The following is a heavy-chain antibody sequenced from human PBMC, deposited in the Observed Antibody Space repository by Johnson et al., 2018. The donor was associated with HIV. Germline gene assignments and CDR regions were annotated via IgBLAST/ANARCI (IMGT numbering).Heavy chain of an antibody. V-gene: IGHV3-30*19. Sequence: QVQLVESGGGVVQPGTSLRLSCAASGFTFRSYGMHWVRQAPGKGLAWVSIISYDGSTKYYADSVKGRFTISRDNSKNTLYLQMNSLRPEDTAVYYCARDRAIVVAYDAFDIWGQGTMVTVSS. CDR1: GFTFRSYG. CDR3: ARDRAIVVAYDAFDI. CDR2: ISYDGSTK. J-gene: IGHJ3*02. D-gene: IGHD3-22*01.